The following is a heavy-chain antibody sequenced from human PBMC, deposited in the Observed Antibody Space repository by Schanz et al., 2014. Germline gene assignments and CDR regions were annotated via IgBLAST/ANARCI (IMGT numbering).Heavy chain of an antibody. D-gene: IGHD3-10*01. V-gene: IGHV3-23*04. CDR2: MNESHSTI. J-gene: IGHJ5*02. Sequence: EVQLVESGGGLVKPGGSLRLSCAASGFSFSSYAMGWVRQARGKGLEWVSAMNESHSTIYYADSVRGRFTISRDNSRSTMYLQMNSLRAEDTAVYYCARPALWFGDNCFDPWGQGTLVTVSS. CDR3: ARPALWFGDNCFDP. CDR1: GFSFSSYA.